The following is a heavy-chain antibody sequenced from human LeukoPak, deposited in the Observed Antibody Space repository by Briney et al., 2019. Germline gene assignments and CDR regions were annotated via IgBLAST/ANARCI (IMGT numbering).Heavy chain of an antibody. CDR1: GYTFTNHY. J-gene: IGHJ6*03. V-gene: IGHV1-2*02. D-gene: IGHD5-18*01. Sequence: APVKVSCKASGYTFTNHYMHWVRQARGQGLEWMGWINPHSGDTNYAQKFQGRVIMTRDTPISTAYMELSSLRSDDTAMYYCASGLSSLFSFGVALDYYMDVWGKGTPVTVSS. CDR2: INPHSGDT. CDR3: ASGLSSLFSFGVALDYYMDV.